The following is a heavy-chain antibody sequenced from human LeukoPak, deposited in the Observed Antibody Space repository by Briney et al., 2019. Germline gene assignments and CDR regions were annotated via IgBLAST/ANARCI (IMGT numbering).Heavy chain of an antibody. D-gene: IGHD3-10*01. CDR3: VRALWSGVDGFDI. J-gene: IGHJ3*02. CDR2: ISAYNGKT. Sequence: ASVKVSCKASGYTFSSYGIGWVRQAPGQGLEWMGWISAYNGKTKYGQKFQGRVSMTTDTSTSTGYMELRSLRSEDTAMYYCVRALWSGVDGFDIWGQGTMVTVSS. CDR1: GYTFSSYG. V-gene: IGHV1-18*01.